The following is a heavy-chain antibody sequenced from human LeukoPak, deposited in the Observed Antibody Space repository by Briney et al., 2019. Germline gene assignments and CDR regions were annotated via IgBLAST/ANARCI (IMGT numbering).Heavy chain of an antibody. J-gene: IGHJ3*02. Sequence: PGGSLRLSCAASGFTFGSYWMHWVRQAPGKGLVWVSRINSDGSSTSYADSVKGRFTISRDNAKNTLYLQMNSLRAEDTAVYYCAREGVGATYDAFDIWGQGTMVTVSS. CDR3: AREGVGATYDAFDI. D-gene: IGHD1-26*01. V-gene: IGHV3-74*01. CDR2: INSDGSST. CDR1: GFTFGSYW.